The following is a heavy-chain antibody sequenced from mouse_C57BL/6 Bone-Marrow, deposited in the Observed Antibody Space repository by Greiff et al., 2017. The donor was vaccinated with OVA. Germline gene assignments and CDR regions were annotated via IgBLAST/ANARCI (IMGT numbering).Heavy chain of an antibody. D-gene: IGHD1-1*01. CDR2: IWSGGST. CDR1: GFSLTSYG. V-gene: IGHV2-2*01. J-gene: IGHJ3*01. CDR3: AGGSRFAY. Sequence: VQLQQSGPGLVQPSQSLSITCTVSGFSLTSYGVHWVRQSPGKGLEWLGVIWSGGSTDYNAAFISRLSISKDNSKSQVFFKMNSLQADDTAIYYCAGGSRFAYWGQGTLVTVSA.